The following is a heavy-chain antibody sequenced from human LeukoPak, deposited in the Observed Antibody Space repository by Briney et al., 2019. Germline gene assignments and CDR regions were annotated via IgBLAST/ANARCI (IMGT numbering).Heavy chain of an antibody. CDR2: ISAYNGNT. V-gene: IGHV1-18*01. CDR3: ARADWLNPEISRKAFDI. D-gene: IGHD1-14*01. J-gene: IGHJ3*02. Sequence: ASVKVSCKASGYTFTSYGISWVRQAPGQGLEWMGWISAYNGNTNYAQKLQGRVTMTTDTSTSTAYMELRSLRSDDTAVYYCARADWLNPEISRKAFDIWGQGTMVTVSS. CDR1: GYTFTSYG.